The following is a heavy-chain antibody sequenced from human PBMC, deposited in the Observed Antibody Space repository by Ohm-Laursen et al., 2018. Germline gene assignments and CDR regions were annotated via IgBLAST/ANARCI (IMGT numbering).Heavy chain of an antibody. J-gene: IGHJ4*02. D-gene: IGHD6-13*01. CDR1: GFTVSSNY. CDR2: IYSGGST. Sequence: SLRLSCTASGFTVSSNYMSWVRQAPGKGLEWVSVIYSGGSTFYADSVKGRFSISRDNSKNTVYLQMNSLRAEDTALYYCARETPAGRNFDYWGQGTLVTVSS. CDR3: ARETPAGRNFDY. V-gene: IGHV3-66*01.